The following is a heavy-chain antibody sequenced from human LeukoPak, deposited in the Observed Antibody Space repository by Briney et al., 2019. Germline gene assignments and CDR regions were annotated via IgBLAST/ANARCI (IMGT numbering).Heavy chain of an antibody. Sequence: GGSLRLSCAVSGFTFSGFRMSWSRQAPGKGLEWVASINSDGSEGYYADVVKGRFTISRDNAKNSLYLQINSLRAEDTAVYYCARSSYSSSSSVWGQGTMVTVSS. CDR2: INSDGSEG. V-gene: IGHV3-7*03. D-gene: IGHD6-6*01. CDR3: ARSSYSSSSSV. CDR1: GFTFSGFR. J-gene: IGHJ3*01.